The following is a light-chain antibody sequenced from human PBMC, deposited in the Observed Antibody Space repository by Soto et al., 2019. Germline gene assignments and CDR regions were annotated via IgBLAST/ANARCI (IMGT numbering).Light chain of an antibody. CDR2: DVS. Sequence: QSALTQPASVSGSPGQSITISCTGTSSDVGGYNYVSWYQQHPGKAPKLMIYDVSNWPSGVSNRFSGSKSGNTASLTISGLQAEDEADYYCSSYTSRSTIFGEGTKLTVL. CDR1: SSDVGGYNY. J-gene: IGLJ2*01. V-gene: IGLV2-14*01. CDR3: SSYTSRSTI.